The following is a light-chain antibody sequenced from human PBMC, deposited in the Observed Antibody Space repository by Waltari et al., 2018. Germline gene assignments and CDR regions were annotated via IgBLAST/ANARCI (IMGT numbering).Light chain of an antibody. J-gene: IGLJ2*01. V-gene: IGLV2-14*03. Sequence: QAALSQPASVSGSPGQSSTISCTLASSDVGAQDDVSWYEQNRGKAPKPKIRDINNRPSGVANRFSGSKSGNTASLTISGLQAEDEADYSCGSYATSRSLILFGEGTKVTVL. CDR3: GSYATSRSLIL. CDR1: SSDVGAQDD. CDR2: DIN.